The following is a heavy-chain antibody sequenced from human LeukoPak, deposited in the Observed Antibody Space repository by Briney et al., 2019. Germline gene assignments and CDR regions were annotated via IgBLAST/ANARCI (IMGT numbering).Heavy chain of an antibody. CDR2: IYYSGST. V-gene: IGHV4-59*08. J-gene: IGHJ5*02. CDR3: AGTIAGEGWFDP. D-gene: IGHD3-10*01. CDR1: GGSISSYY. Sequence: SETLSLTCTVSGGSISSYYWSWIRQPPGKGLEWIGYIYYSGSTNYNPSLKSRVTISVDTSKNQFSLKLSSVTAADTAVYYCAGTIAGEGWFDPWGQGTLVTVSS.